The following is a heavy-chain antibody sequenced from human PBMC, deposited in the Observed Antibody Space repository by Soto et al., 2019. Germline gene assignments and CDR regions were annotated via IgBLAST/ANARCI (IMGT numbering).Heavy chain of an antibody. CDR2: ISYDGSNK. V-gene: IGHV3-30-3*01. Sequence: GSLRLSCAASGFTFSSYAMHWVRQAPGKGLEWVAVISYDGSNKYYADSVKGRFTISRDNSKNTLYLQMNSLRAEDTAVYYCARDYSNRPPHYYYYGMDVWGQGTTVTVSS. J-gene: IGHJ6*02. CDR1: GFTFSSYA. D-gene: IGHD4-4*01. CDR3: ARDYSNRPPHYYYYGMDV.